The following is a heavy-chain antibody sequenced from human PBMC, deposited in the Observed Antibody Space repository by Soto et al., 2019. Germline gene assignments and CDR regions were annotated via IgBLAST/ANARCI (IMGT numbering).Heavy chain of an antibody. CDR2: IYHSGGT. V-gene: IGHV4-4*02. D-gene: IGHD3-16*01. J-gene: IGHJ4*02. Sequence: QVQLQESGPRLVTPSGTLSLTCVVCGGSISSHNWWTWVRQTPEKGLEWIGEIYHSGGTNYNPSLKSRVTMSVDKSKNQFSLKMNSVTAADTAVYYCTRDRGAGTYTGYDYWGQGILVTVSS. CDR1: GGSISSHNW. CDR3: TRDRGAGTYTGYDY.